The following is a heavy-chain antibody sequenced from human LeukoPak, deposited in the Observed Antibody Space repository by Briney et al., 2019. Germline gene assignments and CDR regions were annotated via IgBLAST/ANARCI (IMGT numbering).Heavy chain of an antibody. V-gene: IGHV3-21*04. CDR1: GLTFTSYI. J-gene: IGHJ6*02. CDR2: VSGSGAYI. D-gene: IGHD2-15*01. Sequence: PGGSLRLSCATSGLTFTSYIMHWVRQAPGKGLEWVSSVSGSGAYIYYADSVKGRFTISRDNAKSSLYLQMNSLRVDDTAVYYCARRSPYCSGGSCYPRGGGMDVWGQGTTVTVSS. CDR3: ARRSPYCSGGSCYPRGGGMDV.